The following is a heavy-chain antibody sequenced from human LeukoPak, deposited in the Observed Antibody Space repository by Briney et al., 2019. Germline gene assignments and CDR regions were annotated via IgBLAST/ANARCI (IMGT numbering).Heavy chain of an antibody. V-gene: IGHV1-18*01. CDR2: ISAYNGNT. D-gene: IGHD2-2*01. CDR3: ARDRCSSTSCYYYYYYMDV. Sequence: GASVKVSCKASGYTFTSYGISWVRQAPGQGLEWMGWISAYNGNTNYAQKLQGRVTMTTDTSTSTAYVELRSLRSDDTAVYYCARDRCSSTSCYYYYYYMDVWGKGTTVTVSS. J-gene: IGHJ6*03. CDR1: GYTFTSYG.